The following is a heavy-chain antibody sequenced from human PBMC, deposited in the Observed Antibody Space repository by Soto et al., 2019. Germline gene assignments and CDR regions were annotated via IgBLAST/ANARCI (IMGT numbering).Heavy chain of an antibody. CDR1: GFTFTSSA. Sequence: SVKVSCKASGFTFTSSAVQWARQARGQRLEWIGWIVVGSGNTNYAQKFQERVTITRDMSTSTAYMELSSLRSEDTAVYYCAAPRDYSNYGYYYYYGMDVWGQGTTVTVSS. CDR2: IVVGSGNT. D-gene: IGHD4-4*01. J-gene: IGHJ6*02. V-gene: IGHV1-58*01. CDR3: AAPRDYSNYGYYYYYGMDV.